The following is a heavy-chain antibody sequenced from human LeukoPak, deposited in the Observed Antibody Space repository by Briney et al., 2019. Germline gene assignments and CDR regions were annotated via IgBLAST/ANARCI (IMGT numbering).Heavy chain of an antibody. CDR3: ARFITTGPYYYYYMDV. D-gene: IGHD3-22*01. CDR1: GYTFTSDY. J-gene: IGHJ6*03. CDR2: ISPSGGST. Sequence: ASVKVSCKAFGYTFTSDYMHWVRQAPGQGPEWMGVISPSGGSTTYAQKFQGRVTMTTDTSTSTAYMELRSLRSDDTAVYYCARFITTGPYYYYYMDVWGKGTTVTVSS. V-gene: IGHV1-46*01.